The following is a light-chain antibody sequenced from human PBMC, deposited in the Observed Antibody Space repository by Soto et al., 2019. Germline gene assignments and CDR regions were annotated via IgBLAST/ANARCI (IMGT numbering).Light chain of an antibody. V-gene: IGKV1-39*01. J-gene: IGKJ1*01. CDR1: QSISSY. CDR2: AAS. Sequence: DIPMTQSPSSLSASVGDRVTITCRASQSISSYLNWYQQKPGKAPKLLIYAASSLQSGVPSRFSGSGSGTDFTLTISSLQPEDFATYYCQQSYSTPQTF. CDR3: QQSYSTPQT.